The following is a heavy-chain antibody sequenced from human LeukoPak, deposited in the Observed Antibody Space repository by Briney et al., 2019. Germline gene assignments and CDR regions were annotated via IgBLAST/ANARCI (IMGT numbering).Heavy chain of an antibody. CDR2: TNDDGSST. CDR1: GFTFSSYW. V-gene: IGHV3-74*01. J-gene: IGHJ4*02. D-gene: IGHD6-13*01. CDR3: ARAGIAAAGTKGGLDY. Sequence: GGSLRLSCAASGFTFSSYWVHWVRQAPGKGLVWVSRTNDDGSSTLYADSVKGRFTISRDNAKNTLYLQMDSLSAEDTAVYYCARAGIAAAGTKGGLDYWGQGTLVTVSS.